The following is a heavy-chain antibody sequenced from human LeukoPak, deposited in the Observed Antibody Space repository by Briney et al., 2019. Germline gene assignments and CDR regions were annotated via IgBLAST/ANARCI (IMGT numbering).Heavy chain of an antibody. J-gene: IGHJ4*02. CDR1: GGSISNDY. D-gene: IGHD2-2*01. CDR2: IYSSGST. CDR3: AREGSTNILAY. V-gene: IGHV4-59*01. Sequence: SETLSLTCTVSGGSISNDYWSWIRQPPGKGLEWIGYIYSSGSTDYNPSLKSRVTISVDTSKNQFSLKLRSVTAADTAVYYSAREGSTNILAYWGQGTLVTVSS.